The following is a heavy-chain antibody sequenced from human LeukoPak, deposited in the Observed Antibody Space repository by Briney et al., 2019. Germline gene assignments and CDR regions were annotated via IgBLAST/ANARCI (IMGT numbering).Heavy chain of an antibody. CDR1: GGSFSGYY. J-gene: IGHJ4*02. CDR3: ARDSSRGAFDY. CDR2: INHSGST. V-gene: IGHV4-34*01. Sequence: SETLSLTCAVYGGSFSGYYWSWIRQPPGKGLEWIGEINHSGSTNYNPSLKSRVTISVDTSKNQFSLKLSSVTAADTAVYYCARDSSRGAFDYWGQGTLVTVSS.